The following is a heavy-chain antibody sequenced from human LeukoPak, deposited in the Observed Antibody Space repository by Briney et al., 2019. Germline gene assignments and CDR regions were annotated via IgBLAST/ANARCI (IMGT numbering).Heavy chain of an antibody. CDR1: GFTFSSYA. Sequence: GGSLRLSCAASGFTFSSYAMSWVRQAPGKGLEWVSIVYSSGSIYYADSAKGRFTISRDNSKNTLYLQMSSLRAEDTAVYYCARLESYDSSGHYRGYFDLWGQGTLVTVSS. J-gene: IGHJ4*02. CDR2: VYSSGSI. V-gene: IGHV3-23*05. CDR3: ARLESYDSSGHYRGYFDL. D-gene: IGHD3-22*01.